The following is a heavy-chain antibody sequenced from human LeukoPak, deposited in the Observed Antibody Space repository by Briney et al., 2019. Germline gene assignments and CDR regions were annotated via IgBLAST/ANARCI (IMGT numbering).Heavy chain of an antibody. J-gene: IGHJ6*03. CDR2: ISWNSGSI. CDR3: AKSSIAGEYYYYMDV. Sequence: GGSLRLSCAASGFTFDDYAMHWVRQAPGKGLEWVSGISWNSGSIGYADSVKGRFTISRDNAKNSLYLQMNSLRAEDMALYYCAKSSIAGEYYYYMDVWGEGTTVTVSS. V-gene: IGHV3-9*03. CDR1: GFTFDDYA. D-gene: IGHD6-6*01.